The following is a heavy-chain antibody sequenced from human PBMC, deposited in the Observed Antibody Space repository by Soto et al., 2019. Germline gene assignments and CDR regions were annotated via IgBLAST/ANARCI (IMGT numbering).Heavy chain of an antibody. CDR1: RFTFGDYA. CDR3: TRGSMIEFWKAAFDV. J-gene: IGHJ3*01. Sequence: QPGGSLRLSCTASRFTFGDYAMSWVRQAPGEGLEWLGFIRSKAFGGTPEYVASVKGRLTISRDDSKSIAYLQMNSLKADDTAVYYCTRGSMIEFWKAAFDVWGQGTMVTVSS. CDR2: IRSKAFGGTP. D-gene: IGHD3-22*01. V-gene: IGHV3-49*04.